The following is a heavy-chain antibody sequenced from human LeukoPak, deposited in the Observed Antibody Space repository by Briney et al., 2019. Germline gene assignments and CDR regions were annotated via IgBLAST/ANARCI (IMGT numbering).Heavy chain of an antibody. CDR3: AKLSDYGGNSGWFDP. J-gene: IGHJ5*02. CDR1: GYTFTSYG. D-gene: IGHD4-23*01. CDR2: ISAYNGNT. Sequence: ASVKVSCKASGYTFTSYGISWVRQAPGQGLEWMGWISAYNGNTNYAQKLQGRVTMTTDTSTSTAYMELRSLRSDDTAVYYCAKLSDYGGNSGWFDPWGQGILVTVSS. V-gene: IGHV1-18*01.